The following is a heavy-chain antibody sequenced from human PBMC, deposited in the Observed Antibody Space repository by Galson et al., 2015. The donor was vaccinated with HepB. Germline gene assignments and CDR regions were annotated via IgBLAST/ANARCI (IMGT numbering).Heavy chain of an antibody. J-gene: IGHJ6*02. Sequence: SLRLSCAAYGFSLSTYSMNWVRQAPGKGLEWVSYISRTGSTVFHADSVKGRFTSHRDNAKNSLYLQMSSLRDEDTAVYYCAREFVQLRSGYLIYYGMDVWGQGSTVTVSS. CDR2: ISRTGSTV. CDR3: AREFVQLRSGYLIYYGMDV. D-gene: IGHD3-3*01. CDR1: GFSLSTYS. V-gene: IGHV3-48*02.